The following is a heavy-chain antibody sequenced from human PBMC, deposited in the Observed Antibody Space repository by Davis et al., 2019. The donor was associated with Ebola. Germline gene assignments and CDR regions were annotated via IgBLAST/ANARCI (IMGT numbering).Heavy chain of an antibody. Sequence: AASVKVSCKASGYTFTSYDINWVRQATGQGLEWMGWMNPNSGNTGYAQKFQGRVTMTRNTSISTAYMELSSLRSDDTAVYYCAKSGLSFGVVKYHYGMDVWGKGTTVTVSS. V-gene: IGHV1-8*01. D-gene: IGHD3-3*01. CDR2: MNPNSGNT. CDR1: GYTFTSYD. J-gene: IGHJ6*04. CDR3: AKSGLSFGVVKYHYGMDV.